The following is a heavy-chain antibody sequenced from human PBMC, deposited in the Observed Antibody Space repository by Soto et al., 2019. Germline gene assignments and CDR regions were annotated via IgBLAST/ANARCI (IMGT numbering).Heavy chain of an antibody. J-gene: IGHJ4*02. CDR1: GFTFSSYA. CDR2: ISGSGGST. V-gene: IGHV3-23*01. Sequence: GGSLRLSCAASGFTFSSYAMSWVRQAPGKGLEWVSAISGSGGSTYYADSVKGRFTISRDNSKNTLYLQMNSLRAEDTAVYYCAKSKTYYDILTGYLYYFEYWGQGTLVTVSS. D-gene: IGHD3-9*01. CDR3: AKSKTYYDILTGYLYYFEY.